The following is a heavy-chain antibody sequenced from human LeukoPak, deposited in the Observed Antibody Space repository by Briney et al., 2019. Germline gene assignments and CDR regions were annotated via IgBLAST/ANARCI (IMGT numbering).Heavy chain of an antibody. CDR3: AKAGYYGSGTTYLFANMDV. Sequence: GGSLRLSCAASGFTSSSYAMNWVRQAPGKGLEWVSAISGTTGSTFYADSVKGRFTISRDNSKNTLYLQMNSLRAEDTAVYYCAKAGYYGSGTTYLFANMDVWGKGTTVTISS. CDR2: ISGTTGST. V-gene: IGHV3-23*01. D-gene: IGHD3-10*01. J-gene: IGHJ6*03. CDR1: GFTSSSYA.